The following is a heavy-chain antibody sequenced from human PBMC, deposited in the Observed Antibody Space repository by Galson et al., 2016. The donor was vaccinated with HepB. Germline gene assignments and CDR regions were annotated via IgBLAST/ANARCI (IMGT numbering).Heavy chain of an antibody. Sequence: SLRLSCAGSDFAFNTFWMNWVRQAPGKGLDWVANINPDGSQQRYVDSVHGRFTISRDNSKNSLYLQMNSLRAEDAAVDYCAGWTTSTNYWGQGTLVAVSS. CDR3: AGWTTSTNY. CDR2: INPDGSQQ. J-gene: IGHJ4*02. D-gene: IGHD2-2*01. V-gene: IGHV3-7*05. CDR1: DFAFNTFW.